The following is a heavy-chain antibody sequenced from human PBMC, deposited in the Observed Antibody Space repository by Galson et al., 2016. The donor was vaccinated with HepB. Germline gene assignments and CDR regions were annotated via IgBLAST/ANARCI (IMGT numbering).Heavy chain of an antibody. CDR1: GSSIRSGYF. CDR3: ARGDWNYGFDY. J-gene: IGHJ4*02. D-gene: IGHD1-7*01. CDR2: IYHSGTT. V-gene: IGHV4-38-2*02. Sequence: SETLSLTCSVSGSSIRSGYFWVWIRQPPGKELEWNGSIYHSGTTYYNPSLKSRITMSIDTSKNQFSLRLKSVTAADTAVYYCARGDWNYGFDYWGQGTLVTVSS.